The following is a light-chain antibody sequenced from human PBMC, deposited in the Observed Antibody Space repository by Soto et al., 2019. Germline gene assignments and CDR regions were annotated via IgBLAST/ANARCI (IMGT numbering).Light chain of an antibody. V-gene: IGKV1-39*01. CDR3: QQSYSTPTWT. CDR2: DSS. Sequence: DIQMTQSPSSLSASVGDRVTITCRASQTISRYLNWYQQKPGKAPELLIYDSSSLQSGVPSRFSGSGSGTDFTLTISSLQPEDFATYYCQQSYSTPTWTFGQGTKVDIK. J-gene: IGKJ1*01. CDR1: QTISRY.